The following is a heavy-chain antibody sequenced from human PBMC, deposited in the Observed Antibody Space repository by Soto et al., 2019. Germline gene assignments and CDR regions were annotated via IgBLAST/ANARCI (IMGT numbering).Heavy chain of an antibody. V-gene: IGHV1-3*01. Sequence: GASVKVSCKASEDTFTRYVIHWVRQARGQKLEWMGWINAGNGNTKYSQNFQGRVTITRDASASTAYMELSSLRSQDTAVYYCATSTIDTSTWKQYFYGMDVWGQGSTVTVSS. CDR2: INAGNGNT. D-gene: IGHD6-13*01. CDR3: ATSTIDTSTWKQYFYGMDV. J-gene: IGHJ6*02. CDR1: EDTFTRYV.